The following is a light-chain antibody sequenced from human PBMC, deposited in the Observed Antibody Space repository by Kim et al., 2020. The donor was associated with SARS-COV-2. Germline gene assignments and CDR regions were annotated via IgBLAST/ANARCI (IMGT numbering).Light chain of an antibody. J-gene: IGKJ1*01. Sequence: DIVLTQSPGTLSLSPGERATLTCRASQSVSSNYLSWYQKKPGQAPRLLIYGASNRATGIPDRFSGSQSGTDFTLTISRLEPEDFAVYYCQQYGSTPWTFGRGTKVDIK. V-gene: IGKV3-20*01. CDR1: QSVSSNY. CDR2: GAS. CDR3: QQYGSTPWT.